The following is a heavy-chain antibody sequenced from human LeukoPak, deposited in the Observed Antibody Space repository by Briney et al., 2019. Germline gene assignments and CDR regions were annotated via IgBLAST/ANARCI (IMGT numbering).Heavy chain of an antibody. CDR1: GGSFSGYY. J-gene: IGHJ4*02. CDR2: INHSGST. V-gene: IGHV4-34*01. CDR3: AGGNYYDSSGYPSAFDY. D-gene: IGHD3-22*01. Sequence: PSETLSLTCAVYGGSFSGYYWSWIRQPPGKGLEWIGEINHSGSTNYNPSLKSRVTISVDTSKNQFSLKLSSVTAADTAVYYCAGGNYYDSSGYPSAFDYWGQGTLVTVSS.